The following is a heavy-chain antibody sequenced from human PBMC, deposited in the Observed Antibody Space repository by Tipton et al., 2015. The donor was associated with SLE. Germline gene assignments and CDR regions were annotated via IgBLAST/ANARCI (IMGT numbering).Heavy chain of an antibody. CDR3: GSGRYPHYGVDV. V-gene: IGHV3-7*01. D-gene: IGHD3-10*01. CDR2: INQDGSQK. Sequence: SLRLSCVASGFTFTDYYMTWVRQAPGKGLEWVANINQDGSQKHYVDSVKGRFSISRDNAENSVYVQLNSLRAEDTAVYYSGSGRYPHYGVDVWGQGTTVTVSS. J-gene: IGHJ6*02. CDR1: GFTFTDYY.